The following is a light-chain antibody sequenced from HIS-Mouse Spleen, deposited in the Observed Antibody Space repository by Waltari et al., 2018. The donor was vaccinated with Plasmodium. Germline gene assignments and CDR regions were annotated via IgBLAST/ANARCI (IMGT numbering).Light chain of an antibody. J-gene: IGLJ3*02. CDR2: RNN. V-gene: IGLV1-47*01. CDR3: AAWDDSLSGRV. Sequence: QSVLTQPPSASGTPGQRVPIPCSGSSPNIGRNYVYWYQQPPGTAPKLLIYRNNQRPSGVPDRFSGSKSGTSASLAISGLRSEDEADYYCAAWDDSLSGRVFGGGTKLTVL. CDR1: SPNIGRNY.